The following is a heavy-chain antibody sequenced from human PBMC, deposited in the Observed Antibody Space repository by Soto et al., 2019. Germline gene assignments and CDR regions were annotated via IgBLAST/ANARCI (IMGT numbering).Heavy chain of an antibody. J-gene: IGHJ3*02. Sequence: EVQLVQSGAEVKKPGESLKISCKGSGYSFTSYWIGWVRQMPGKGLEWMGIIYPGDSDTRYSPTFQGQVTISPDKSISTAYLQWSSLKASDTAMYYCARQVWAARRVDAFDIWGQGTMVTVSS. V-gene: IGHV5-51*01. D-gene: IGHD6-6*01. CDR3: ARQVWAARRVDAFDI. CDR2: IYPGDSDT. CDR1: GYSFTSYW.